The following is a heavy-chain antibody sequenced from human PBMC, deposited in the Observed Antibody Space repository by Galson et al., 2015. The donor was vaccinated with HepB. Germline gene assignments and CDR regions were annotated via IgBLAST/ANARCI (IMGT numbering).Heavy chain of an antibody. CDR2: IRDDGSKR. CDR1: EFTFSDYA. CDR3: AKLGVGVAVAGMEDYYYNGMDV. Sequence: SLRLSCATSEFTFSDYAMHWVRQAPGKGLEWVAFIRDDGSKRYYADSVKGRFTISRDNSRDTLYLQMNRLRVDDTAVYYCAKLGVGVAVAGMEDYYYNGMDVWGQGTTVTVSS. V-gene: IGHV3-30*02. D-gene: IGHD6-19*01. J-gene: IGHJ6*02.